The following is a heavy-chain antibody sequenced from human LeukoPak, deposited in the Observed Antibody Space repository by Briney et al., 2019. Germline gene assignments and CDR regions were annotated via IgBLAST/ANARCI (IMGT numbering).Heavy chain of an antibody. CDR1: GGSISSYY. Sequence: SETLSLTCTVSGGSISSYYWSWIRQPAGKGLEWIGRIYTSGSTNYNPSLKSRVTISVDTSKNQFSLNLNSVTAADTALYYCARLSYYDNSGYPDYWGQGTLVTVSS. J-gene: IGHJ4*02. V-gene: IGHV4-4*07. CDR2: IYTSGST. D-gene: IGHD3-22*01. CDR3: ARLSYYDNSGYPDY.